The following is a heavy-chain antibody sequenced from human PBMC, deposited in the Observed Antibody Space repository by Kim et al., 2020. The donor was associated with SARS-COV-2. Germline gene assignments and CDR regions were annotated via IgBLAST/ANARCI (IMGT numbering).Heavy chain of an antibody. D-gene: IGHD6-19*01. V-gene: IGHV4-39*01. Sequence: PSLKSRVTISVDTSKNQFSLKLSSVTAADTAVYYCARLYPIAVADPLFDYWGQGTLVTVSS. J-gene: IGHJ4*02. CDR3: ARLYPIAVADPLFDY.